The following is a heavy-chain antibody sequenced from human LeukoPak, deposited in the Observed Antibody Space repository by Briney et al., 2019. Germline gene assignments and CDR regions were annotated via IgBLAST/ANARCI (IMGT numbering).Heavy chain of an antibody. V-gene: IGHV1-8*03. CDR2: MNPNSANT. Sequence: ASVKVSCKASGYTFTSYDINWVRQATGQGLEWMGWMNPNSANTGYAQKFQGRVTIGRDTSKSTAYMELSSLRSGDTAVYYCARTLPGGVVDYWGQGTLVTDSS. CDR1: GYTFTSYD. CDR3: ARTLPGGVVDY. J-gene: IGHJ4*02. D-gene: IGHD1-14*01.